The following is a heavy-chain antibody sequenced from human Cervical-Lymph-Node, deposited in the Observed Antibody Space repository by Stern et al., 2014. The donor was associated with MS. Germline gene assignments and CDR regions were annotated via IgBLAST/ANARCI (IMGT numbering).Heavy chain of an antibody. J-gene: IGHJ4*02. CDR1: GGNFSTYA. CDR2: IITFSGAA. Sequence: QVQLVQSGDEMKKPGSSVRVSCKTSGGNFSTYAVSWVRQAPGQGPEWMGGIITFSGAADYLQKFKGRLTIIADEPTTSVYMELRSLRSEDTAVYFCTVTSAASEFDFWGQGTLVVVSS. V-gene: IGHV1-69*01. CDR3: TVTSAASEFDF. D-gene: IGHD1-14*01.